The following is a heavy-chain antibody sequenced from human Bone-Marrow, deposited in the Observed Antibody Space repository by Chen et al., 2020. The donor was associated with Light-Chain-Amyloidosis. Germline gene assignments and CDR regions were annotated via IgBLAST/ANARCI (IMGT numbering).Heavy chain of an antibody. CDR1: GFTFRNAY. CDR3: TTDRGITARPIFDS. V-gene: IGHV3-15*01. Sequence: EVHLVESGGGLDKPGGSLRLSCAAAGFTFRNAYMSWARQAPGKGLEWVGRIKSNPHGGTTDYAAPVKGRFTISRDDSKNTLFLQMNSLKTEDTAVYYCTTDRGITARPIFDSWGQGTLVSVSS. J-gene: IGHJ4*02. D-gene: IGHD6-6*01. CDR2: IKSNPHGGTT.